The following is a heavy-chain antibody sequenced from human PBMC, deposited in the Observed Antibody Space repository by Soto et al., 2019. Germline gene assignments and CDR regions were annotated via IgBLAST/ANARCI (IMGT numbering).Heavy chain of an antibody. V-gene: IGHV1-46*01. CDR2: INPSGGST. J-gene: IGHJ6*02. CDR3: ARDRSQDYGNYYYYYSYGMDV. Sequence: ASVKVSCKASGYTFTSYYMHWVRQAPGQGLEWMGIINPSGGSTSYAQKFQGRVTMTRDTSTSTVYMELSSLRSEDTAVYYCARDRSQDYGNYYYYYSYGMDVWGQGTTVTVSS. CDR1: GYTFTSYY. D-gene: IGHD4-17*01.